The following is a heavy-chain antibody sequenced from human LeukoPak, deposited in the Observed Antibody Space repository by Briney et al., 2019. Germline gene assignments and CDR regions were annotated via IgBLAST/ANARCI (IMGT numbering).Heavy chain of an antibody. CDR1: GYTFSAYD. Sequence: ASVKVSCKASGYTFSAYDISWVRQAPGQGLEWLGWISAYNGVTKYAQKMQGRVTMTTDTSTNRAYLELRSLRSDDTAVYYCAKNGGIAMAEEFIEGISYLDRWGQGTLVTVSS. CDR3: AKNGGIAMAEEFIEGISYLDR. V-gene: IGHV1-18*01. D-gene: IGHD2-21*01. J-gene: IGHJ4*02. CDR2: ISAYNGVT.